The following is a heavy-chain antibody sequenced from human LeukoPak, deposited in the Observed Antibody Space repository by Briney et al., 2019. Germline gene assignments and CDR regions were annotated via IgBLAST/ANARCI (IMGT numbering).Heavy chain of an antibody. CDR1: GFTFTTYA. Sequence: GGSLRLSCAVSGFTFTTYAMSWVRQAPGKGLEWVSAITGTGGNTYYADSVKGRFTISRDNSKNTLYLQMNSLRVEDTAVYYCAKEGDVPDYWGQGTLVTASS. J-gene: IGHJ4*02. D-gene: IGHD5-24*01. CDR3: AKEGDVPDY. CDR2: ITGTGGNT. V-gene: IGHV3-23*01.